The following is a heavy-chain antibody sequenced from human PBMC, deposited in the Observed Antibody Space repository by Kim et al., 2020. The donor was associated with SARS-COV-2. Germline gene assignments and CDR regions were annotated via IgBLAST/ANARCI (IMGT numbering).Heavy chain of an antibody. Sequence: SETLSLTCTVSGGSISSYYWSWIRQPPGKGLEWIGYIYYSGSTNYNPSLKSRVTISVDTSKNQFSLKLSSVTAADTAVYYCARAHFGVNYYYYYMDVWGKGTTVTVSS. CDR2: IYYSGST. CDR1: GGSISSYY. J-gene: IGHJ6*03. D-gene: IGHD3-3*01. CDR3: ARAHFGVNYYYYYMDV. V-gene: IGHV4-59*01.